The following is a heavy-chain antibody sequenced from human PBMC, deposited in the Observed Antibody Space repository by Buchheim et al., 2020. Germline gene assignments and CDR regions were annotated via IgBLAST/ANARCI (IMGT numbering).Heavy chain of an antibody. J-gene: IGHJ6*02. CDR1: GFTFSSYG. D-gene: IGHD3-10*01. CDR3: AKDRSGSYYRDYYYYGMDV. CDR2: ISYDGSNK. Sequence: QVQLVESGGGVVQPGRSLRLSCAASGFTFSSYGMHWVRQAPGKGLEWVAVISYDGSNKYYADSVKGRFTISRDNSKNTLYLQMNSLRAEDTAVYYCAKDRSGSYYRDYYYYGMDVWGQGTT. V-gene: IGHV3-30*18.